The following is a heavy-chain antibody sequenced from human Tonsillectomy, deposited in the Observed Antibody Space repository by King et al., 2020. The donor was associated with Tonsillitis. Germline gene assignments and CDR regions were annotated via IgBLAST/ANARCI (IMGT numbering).Heavy chain of an antibody. CDR2: ISYDGSNK. D-gene: IGHD2-15*01. J-gene: IGHJ4*02. V-gene: IGHV3-30*18. CDR1: GFTFSSYG. CDR3: AKERDCFDY. Sequence: VQLVESGGGVVQPGRSLRLSCAASGFTFSSYGMHWVRQAPGKGLEWVAVISYDGSNKYYADSVKGRFTISRDDSKNTLSLQLNSLRTEDTAVYYCAKERDCFDYWGQGTLVTVSA.